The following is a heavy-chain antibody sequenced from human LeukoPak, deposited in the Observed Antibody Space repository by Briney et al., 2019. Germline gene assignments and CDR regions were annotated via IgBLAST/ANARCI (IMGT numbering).Heavy chain of an antibody. CDR2: ISGSGGTT. CDR1: GFTFSDYA. J-gene: IGHJ4*02. V-gene: IGHV3-23*01. D-gene: IGHD5-18*01. Sequence: PGGSLRLSCAASGFTFSDYAKSWVRQAPGKGLEFVSSISGSGGTTYYADSVTGRLPISRDNSKNTLYLQMNNLRAEDTAVYYCVKEEAYIYGLFDYWGQGTLVTVSS. CDR3: VKEEAYIYGLFDY.